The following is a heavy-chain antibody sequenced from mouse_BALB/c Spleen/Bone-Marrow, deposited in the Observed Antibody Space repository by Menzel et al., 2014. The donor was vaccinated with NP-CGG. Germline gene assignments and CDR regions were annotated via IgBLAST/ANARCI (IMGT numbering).Heavy chain of an antibody. D-gene: IGHD2-14*01. V-gene: IGHV1-39*01. J-gene: IGHJ3*01. Sequence: EVKLVESGPELEKPGASVKISCEASGHSFTGYNMNWVKQSHGKSLEWIGNIDPYYGTTTFNQKFKDKATLTVDKSSSTAYMQLKSLTSEDSAVYYCTRSRAYFRDWFAYWGQGTLVTVSA. CDR2: IDPYYGTT. CDR1: GHSFTGYN. CDR3: TRSRAYFRDWFAY.